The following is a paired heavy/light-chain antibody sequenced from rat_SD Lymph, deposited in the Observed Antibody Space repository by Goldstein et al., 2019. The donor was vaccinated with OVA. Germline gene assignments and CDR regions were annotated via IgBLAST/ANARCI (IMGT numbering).Light chain of an antibody. CDR3: QQSWNYPFT. CDR2: GAS. J-gene: IGKJ5*01. CDR1: ESVDVG. Sequence: DTVLTQSPVLAVSPGERVTISCRASESVDVGLHWYQQKPGQQPKVLIYGASNLHSGVPARFSGSRSGTDFTLTIDPVEADDTATYFCQQSWNYPFTFGSGTKLEIK. V-gene: IGKV3S10*01.
Heavy chain of an antibody. D-gene: IGHD1-6*01. J-gene: IGHJ2*01. V-gene: IGHV7-6*01. Sequence: EVKLLESGGGLVQPGGSLRLSCAASGFTFADFYMSWIRQSPGKAPEWLNFIRNKANSYTTEYNPSMKGRFTISRDDTQNVLYLQVNTLRAEDTAIYYCAKHGNIYYGLRTFDYWGQGVMVTVSS. CDR1: GFTFADFY. CDR2: IRNKANSYTT. CDR3: AKHGNIYYGLRTFDY.